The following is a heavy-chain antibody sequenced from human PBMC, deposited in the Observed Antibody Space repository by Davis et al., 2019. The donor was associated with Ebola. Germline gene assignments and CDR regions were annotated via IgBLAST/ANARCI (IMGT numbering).Heavy chain of an antibody. CDR2: ITYSGGT. CDR1: GGSFSGSH. D-gene: IGHD3-22*01. CDR3: ARGDSYYDPSGYYAGPEAPDH. Sequence: SETLSLTCAVYGGSFSGSHWSWIRQSPGKGLEWIGEITYSGGTYYNPSLKSRVTTSVDTSKNQFSLKLSSVTAADTAVYYCARGDSYYDPSGYYAGPEAPDHWGQGTLVSVSS. J-gene: IGHJ4*01. V-gene: IGHV4-34*01.